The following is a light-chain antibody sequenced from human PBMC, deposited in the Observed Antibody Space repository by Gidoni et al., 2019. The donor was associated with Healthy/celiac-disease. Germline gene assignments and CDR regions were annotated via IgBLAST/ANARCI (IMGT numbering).Light chain of an antibody. CDR1: QSISSY. CDR3: QQSYSTLRT. CDR2: AAS. J-gene: IGKJ1*01. Sequence: IQMTQSPSSLSASVGDRVTITCQASQSISSYLNWYQQKPGKAPKLLIYAASSLQSGVPSRFSGSGSGTDFTLTTSSLQPEDFATYYCQQSYSTLRTFGQGTKVEIK. V-gene: IGKV1-39*01.